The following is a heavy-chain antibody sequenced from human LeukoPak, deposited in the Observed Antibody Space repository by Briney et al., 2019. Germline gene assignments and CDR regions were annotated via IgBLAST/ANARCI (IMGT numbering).Heavy chain of an antibody. CDR2: ISSSSSYI. CDR1: GFTFSSYS. Sequence: GGSLRLSCAASGFTFSSYSMNWVRQAPGKGLEWVSSISSSSSYIYYADSVKGRFTISRDNAKNSLYLQMNSLRAEDTAVYYCARDLYVVRAPFDYWGQGTLVTVSS. J-gene: IGHJ4*02. D-gene: IGHD3-10*01. V-gene: IGHV3-21*01. CDR3: ARDLYVVRAPFDY.